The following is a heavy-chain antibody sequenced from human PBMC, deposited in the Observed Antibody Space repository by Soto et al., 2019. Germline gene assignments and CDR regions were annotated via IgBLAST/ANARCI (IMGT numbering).Heavy chain of an antibody. J-gene: IGHJ1*01. CDR3: ARSRSYYVEDFQK. Sequence: SETLSLTCTVSGGSIRNGDYYWGWIRQPPGKGLEWIGYVYYSGTTYSHPPLNSRVSISVDTSENQFSLRLTSVTAADTAVYYCARSRSYYVEDFQKWGQGTLVTVSS. CDR1: GGSIRNGDYY. V-gene: IGHV4-30-4*01. D-gene: IGHD1-26*01. CDR2: VYYSGTT.